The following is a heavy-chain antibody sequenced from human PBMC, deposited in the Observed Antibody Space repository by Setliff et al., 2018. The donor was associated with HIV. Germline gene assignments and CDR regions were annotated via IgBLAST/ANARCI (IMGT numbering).Heavy chain of an antibody. V-gene: IGHV3-15*01. D-gene: IGHD3-9*01. Sequence: GGSLRLSCAASGFTFSRYSMNWVRQAPGKGLEWVGRIQSKTDGESTDYAAPVKGRFTISRDYSKNTLFLQMNSLKAEDTAMYYCTKGRTYYDILTGRKTNGYWGQGTLVTVSS. CDR1: GFTFSRYS. CDR2: IQSKTDGEST. J-gene: IGHJ4*02. CDR3: TKGRTYYDILTGRKTNGY.